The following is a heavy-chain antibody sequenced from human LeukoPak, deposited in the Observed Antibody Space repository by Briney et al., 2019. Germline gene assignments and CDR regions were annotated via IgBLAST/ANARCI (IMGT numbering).Heavy chain of an antibody. CDR3: ARETYYDSSGNFDY. CDR2: IYTSGST. D-gene: IGHD3-22*01. CDR1: GGSFSSYY. V-gene: IGHV4-4*07. J-gene: IGHJ4*02. Sequence: PSETLSLTCAVYGGSFSSYYWSWIRQPAGKGLEWIGRIYTSGSTNYNPSLKSRVTMSVDTSKNQFSLKLSSVTAADTAVYYCARETYYDSSGNFDYWGQGTLVTVSS.